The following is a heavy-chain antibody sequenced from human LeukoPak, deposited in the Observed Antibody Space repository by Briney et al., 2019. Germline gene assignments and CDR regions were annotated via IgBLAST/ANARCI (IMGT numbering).Heavy chain of an antibody. CDR1: GDSISSGTYF. Sequence: SETLSLTCTVSGDSISSGTYFWGWIRQPPGKGLEWIASMSHTGSTYYNPSLKSRVTISIDTSNNQFSLRLSSVTAADTAVYYCARGYLPSSGYFYYFDNWGQGTLVTVPS. V-gene: IGHV4-39*07. CDR3: ARGYLPSSGYFYYFDN. J-gene: IGHJ4*02. D-gene: IGHD3-22*01. CDR2: MSHTGST.